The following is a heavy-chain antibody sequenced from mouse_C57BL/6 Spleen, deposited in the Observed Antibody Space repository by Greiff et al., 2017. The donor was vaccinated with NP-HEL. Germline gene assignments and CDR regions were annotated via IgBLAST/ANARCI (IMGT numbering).Heavy chain of an antibody. Sequence: GGGLVQPKGSLKLSCAASGFSFNTYAMNWVRQAPGKGLEWVARIRSKSNNYATYYADSVKDRFTISRDDSESMLYLQMNNLKTEDTAMYYCVRRGYSNYEFAYWGQGTLVTVSA. D-gene: IGHD2-5*01. J-gene: IGHJ3*01. CDR2: IRSKSNNYAT. CDR1: GFSFNTYA. V-gene: IGHV10-1*01. CDR3: VRRGYSNYEFAY.